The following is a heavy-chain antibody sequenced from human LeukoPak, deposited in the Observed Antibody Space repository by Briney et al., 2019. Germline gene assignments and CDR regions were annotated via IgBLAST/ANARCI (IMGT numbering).Heavy chain of an antibody. D-gene: IGHD4-17*01. CDR3: ARDSADYGDYDY. CDR1: GYTLTSYF. V-gene: IGHV1-46*01. CDR2: INPSGGST. Sequence: GASVKVSCKASGYTLTSYFMHWVRQAPGQGLDWMGIINPSGGSTSYAQKFQGRVTMIRDTSTSTVYVELSSLRSEDTAVYYCARDSADYGDYDYWGQGTLVTVSS. J-gene: IGHJ4*02.